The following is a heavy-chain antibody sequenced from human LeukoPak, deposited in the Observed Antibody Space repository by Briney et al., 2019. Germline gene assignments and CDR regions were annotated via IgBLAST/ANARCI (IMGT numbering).Heavy chain of an antibody. CDR2: ISDDSNYI. CDR3: ANHLACGSTSCPPFDY. J-gene: IGHJ4*02. CDR1: GFTFSSYS. Sequence: GGSLRLSCAASGFTFSSYSMSWVRQAPGKGLEWVSSISDDSNYIYYADSVEGRFTISRDNAKNSLYLQMNSVRAEDTAVYYCANHLACGSTSCPPFDYWGQGTLVTVSS. D-gene: IGHD2-2*01. V-gene: IGHV3-21*01.